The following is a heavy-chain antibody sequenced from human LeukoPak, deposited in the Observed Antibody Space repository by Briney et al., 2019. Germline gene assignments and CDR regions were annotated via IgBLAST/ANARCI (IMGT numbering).Heavy chain of an antibody. V-gene: IGHV3-23*01. Sequence: PGGSLRLSCVASGFPFSTYAMRWGRLAPGRVLAWVSAISGSGASTYYADSVKGRFTISRDNSKNTLYLQMNSLRAEDTAVYYCAKDPIARIAVAGLAPPYYFDYWGQGTLVTVSS. CDR1: GFPFSTYA. CDR3: AKDPIARIAVAGLAPPYYFDY. D-gene: IGHD6-19*01. CDR2: ISGSGAST. J-gene: IGHJ4*02.